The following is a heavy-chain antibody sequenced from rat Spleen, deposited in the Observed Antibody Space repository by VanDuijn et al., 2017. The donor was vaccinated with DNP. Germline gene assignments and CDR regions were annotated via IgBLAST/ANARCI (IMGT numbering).Heavy chain of an antibody. J-gene: IGHJ1*01. Sequence: QVQLKESGPGLVQPSQTLSLTCTVSGFSLTTYGVAWVRQPLGKGLVWMGTIWAGGSTNYNSAVQSRLSISRDTSKSQVFLKMNSLQPEDTGTYYCARHGTTVPYWYFDFWGPGTMVTVSS. CDR2: IWAGGST. CDR3: ARHGTTVPYWYFDF. CDR1: GFSLTTYG. D-gene: IGHD1-1*01. V-gene: IGHV2-72*01.